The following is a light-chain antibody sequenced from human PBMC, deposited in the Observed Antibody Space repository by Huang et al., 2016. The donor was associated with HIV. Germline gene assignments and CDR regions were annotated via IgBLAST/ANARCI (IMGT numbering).Light chain of an antibody. Sequence: EIVLTQSPVTLSLSPGEGASLSCRASQGVHKCYLAWYQQKPGQAPRLLIFGASNRATGVPHRFRGSESGTDFTLTISGLDPEDFAVYYCQQYGTLPYTFGQGTKLEI. CDR3: QQYGTLPYT. J-gene: IGKJ2*01. V-gene: IGKV3-20*01. CDR1: QGVHKCY. CDR2: GAS.